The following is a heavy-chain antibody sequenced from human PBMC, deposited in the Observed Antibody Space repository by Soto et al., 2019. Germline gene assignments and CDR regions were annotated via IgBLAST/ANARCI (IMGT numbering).Heavy chain of an antibody. CDR3: AGGYYGDGRRAFDP. D-gene: IGHD4-17*01. CDR2: IYYSGST. J-gene: IGHJ5*02. V-gene: IGHV4-59*12. Sequence: SETLSLTCTVSGGSISSYYWSWIRQPPGKGLEWIGYIYYSGSTYYNPSLKSRVTISVDTSKNQFSLKLSSVTAADTAVYYCAGGYYGDGRRAFDPWGQGTLVTVSS. CDR1: GGSISSYY.